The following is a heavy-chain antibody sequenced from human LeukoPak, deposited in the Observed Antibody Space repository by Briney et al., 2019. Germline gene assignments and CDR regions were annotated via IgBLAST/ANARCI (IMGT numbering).Heavy chain of an antibody. Sequence: SETLSLTCAVYGGSFSGYYWSWICQPPGKGLEWIGEINHSGSTNYNPSLKSRVTISVDTSKNQFSLKLSSVTAADTAVYYCARGAAADHSGGFDYWGQGTLVTVSS. V-gene: IGHV4-34*01. D-gene: IGHD6-13*01. J-gene: IGHJ4*02. CDR1: GGSFSGYY. CDR3: ARGAAADHSGGFDY. CDR2: INHSGST.